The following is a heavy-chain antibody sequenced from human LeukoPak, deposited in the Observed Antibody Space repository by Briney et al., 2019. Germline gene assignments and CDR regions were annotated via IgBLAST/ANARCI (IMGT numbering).Heavy chain of an antibody. CDR3: ARDIGALTTQVPPDAFDI. CDR2: INANTGNP. CDR1: GYTFTSYA. J-gene: IGHJ3*02. V-gene: IGHV7-4-1*02. Sequence: ASVKVSCKASGYTFTSYAMNWVRQAPGQGLEWMVWINANTGNPTYAQGFTGRVVFSLDTSVSTAYLQINSLKAEGTAVYYCARDIGALTTQVPPDAFDIWGQGTMVTVSS. D-gene: IGHD6-6*01.